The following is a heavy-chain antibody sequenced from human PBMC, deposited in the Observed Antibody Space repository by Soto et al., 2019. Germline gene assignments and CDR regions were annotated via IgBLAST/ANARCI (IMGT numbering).Heavy chain of an antibody. CDR1: GYSFTSYD. Sequence: QVPLVQSGAEVKKPGASVKVSCKASGYSFTSYDMNWVRQVPGQGPEWMGWMNPNSADTGYAQKFQGRVTMSRDMSTRTMYMELSGLTSEDTAVYYCARGGFLDPQMDVWGRGTTVTVSS. CDR2: MNPNSADT. J-gene: IGHJ6*04. V-gene: IGHV1-8*01. CDR3: ARGGFLDPQMDV.